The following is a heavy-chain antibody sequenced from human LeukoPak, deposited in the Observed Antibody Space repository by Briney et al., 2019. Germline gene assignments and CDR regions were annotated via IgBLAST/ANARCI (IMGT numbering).Heavy chain of an antibody. V-gene: IGHV3-23*01. CDR1: GFTFSSYA. Sequence: GGSPRLSCAASGFTFSSYAMSWVRQAPGKGLEWVSAISGSGGSTYYADSVKGRFTISRDNSKNTLYLQMNSLRAEDTAVYYCAKDFSSQSIAVAGRPYYYYYGMDVWGKGTTVTVSS. D-gene: IGHD6-19*01. CDR3: AKDFSSQSIAVAGRPYYYYYGMDV. J-gene: IGHJ6*04. CDR2: ISGSGGST.